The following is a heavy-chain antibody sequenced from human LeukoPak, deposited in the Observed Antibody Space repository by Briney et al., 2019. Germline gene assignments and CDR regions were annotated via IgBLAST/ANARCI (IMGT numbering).Heavy chain of an antibody. CDR3: ARTYCSSTSCLVDY. Sequence: PGGSLRLSCAASGFTFSSYAMHWVRQAPGKGLEYVSAISSNGGSTHYANSVKGRFTISRDNSKNTLHLQMGSLRAEDMAMYYCARTYCSSTSCLVDYWGQGTLVTVSS. CDR1: GFTFSSYA. D-gene: IGHD2-2*01. V-gene: IGHV3-64*01. J-gene: IGHJ4*02. CDR2: ISSNGGST.